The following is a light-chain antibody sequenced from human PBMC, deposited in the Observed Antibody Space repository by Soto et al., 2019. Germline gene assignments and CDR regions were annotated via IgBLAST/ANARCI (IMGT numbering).Light chain of an antibody. V-gene: IGKV3-11*01. CDR3: QQYGTSPRT. J-gene: IGKJ5*01. CDR1: QSVSSY. Sequence: EIVLTQSPATLSLSPGERATLSCRASQSVSSYLAWYQQKPGQAPRLLIYDASNRATGIPARFSGSGSGTEFTLTINSLQSEDFAVYICQQYGTSPRTFGHGTRLEIK. CDR2: DAS.